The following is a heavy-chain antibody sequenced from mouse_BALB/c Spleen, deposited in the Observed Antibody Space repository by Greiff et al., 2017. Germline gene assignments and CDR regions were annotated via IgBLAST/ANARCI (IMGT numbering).Heavy chain of an antibody. CDR2: IYPGDGDT. Sequence: LQESGAELARPGASVKLSCKASGYTFTSYWMQWVKQRPGQGLEWIGAIYPGDGDTRYTQKFKGKATLTADKSSSTAYMQLSSLASEDSAVYYCARARYYACCAFWGEGTLGTVSA. J-gene: IGHJ3*01. CDR3: ARARYYACCAF. V-gene: IGHV1-87*01. D-gene: IGHD1-1*02. CDR1: GYTFTSYW.